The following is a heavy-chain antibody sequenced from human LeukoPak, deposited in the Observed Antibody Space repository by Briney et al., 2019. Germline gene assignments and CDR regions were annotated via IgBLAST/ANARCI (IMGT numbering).Heavy chain of an antibody. CDR3: AKDFRVAYYYYYMDV. V-gene: IGHV3-9*01. CDR1: GFTFDDYA. D-gene: IGHD5-12*01. J-gene: IGHJ6*03. CDR2: ISWNSGSI. Sequence: PGRSLRLSCAASGFTFDDYAMHWVRQAPGKGLEWVSGISWNSGSIGYADSVKGRFTISRDNAKNSLYLQMNSLRAEDTALYYCAKDFRVAYYYYYMDVWGKGTTVTVSS.